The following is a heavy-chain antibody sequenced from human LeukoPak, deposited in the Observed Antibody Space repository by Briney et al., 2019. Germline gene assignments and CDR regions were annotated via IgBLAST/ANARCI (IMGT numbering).Heavy chain of an antibody. CDR3: ARDPGTTIAFDI. CDR2: IYSGGRGTT. Sequence: GGSLRLSCAASGFTVSSNYMSWVRQAPGKGLEWVSVIYSGGRGTTYSADSVKGRFTISRDNSKNTVYLQMNSLRAEDTAVYYCARDPGTTIAFDIWGQGTMVTVSS. D-gene: IGHD1-7*01. V-gene: IGHV3-53*01. CDR1: GFTVSSNY. J-gene: IGHJ3*02.